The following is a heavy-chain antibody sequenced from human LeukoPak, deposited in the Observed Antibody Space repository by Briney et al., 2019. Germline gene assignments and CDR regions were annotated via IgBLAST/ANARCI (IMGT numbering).Heavy chain of an antibody. V-gene: IGHV4-59*01. J-gene: IGHJ4*02. CDR1: GGSISSYY. Sequence: SETLSLTCTVSGGSISSYYWSWIRQPPGKGLEWIGYIYYSGSTNYNPSLKSRVTISVDTSKNQFSLKLSSVTAADTAVYYCARGVAAAGTFYFDYWGQGTLVTVSS. D-gene: IGHD6-13*01. CDR3: ARGVAAAGTFYFDY. CDR2: IYYSGST.